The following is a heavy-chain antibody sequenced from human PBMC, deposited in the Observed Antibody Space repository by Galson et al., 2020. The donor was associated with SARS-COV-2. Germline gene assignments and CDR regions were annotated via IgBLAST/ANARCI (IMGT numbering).Heavy chain of an antibody. CDR2: IYYSGST. CDR3: ARADYDSSGYYGGYVDL. V-gene: IGHV4-59*01. CDR1: GGFISSYY. D-gene: IGHD3-22*01. J-gene: IGHJ2*01. Sequence: ETSETLSLTCTVSGGFISSYYWSWIRQPPGKGLEWIGYIYYSGSTNYNPSLKSRVTISVDTSKNQSSLKLSTVTAADTAVYYCARADYDSSGYYGGYVDLWGRGTLVTVSS.